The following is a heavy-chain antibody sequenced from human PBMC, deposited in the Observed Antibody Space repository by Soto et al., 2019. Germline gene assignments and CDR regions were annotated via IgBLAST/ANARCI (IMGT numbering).Heavy chain of an antibody. CDR2: IYYSGST. Sequence: SETLSLTCTVSGGSISSGSYYWSWIRQPPGKGLEWIGYIYYSGSTNYNPSLKSRVTISVDTSKNQFSLKLSSVTAADTAVYYCARALYCSGGSCHLRDNWFDPWGQGTLVTVSS. V-gene: IGHV4-61*01. CDR3: ARALYCSGGSCHLRDNWFDP. D-gene: IGHD2-15*01. CDR1: GGSISSGSYY. J-gene: IGHJ5*02.